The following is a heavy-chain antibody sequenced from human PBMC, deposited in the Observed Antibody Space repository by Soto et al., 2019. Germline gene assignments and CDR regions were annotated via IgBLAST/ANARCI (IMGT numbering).Heavy chain of an antibody. CDR1: GGSISSSTYY. J-gene: IGHJ4*02. Sequence: SETLSLTCTVSGGSISSSTYYWGRIRQPPGKGLEWIGSIFYTGSTYYNPSLKSRVTISVDTSKNQFSLRLSSVTAADTAVYYCARAYYYGSGSTKRYYFDYWGQGSLVTVSS. CDR2: IFYTGST. D-gene: IGHD3-10*01. V-gene: IGHV4-39*01. CDR3: ARAYYYGSGSTKRYYFDY.